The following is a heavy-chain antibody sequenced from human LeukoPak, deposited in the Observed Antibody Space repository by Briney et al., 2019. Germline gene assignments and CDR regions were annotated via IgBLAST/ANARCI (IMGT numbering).Heavy chain of an antibody. CDR1: GYTFTGYY. CDR2: INPNSGGT. CDR3: ARDAIVRDYSNSDY. Sequence: ASVKVSCKASGYTFTGYYIHWVRQAPGQGLEWMGWINPNSGGTNYAQKFQGRVTMTRDTSISTAYMELSRLTSDDTAVYYCARDAIVRDYSNSDYWGREPWSPSPQ. D-gene: IGHD4-11*01. V-gene: IGHV1-2*02. J-gene: IGHJ4*02.